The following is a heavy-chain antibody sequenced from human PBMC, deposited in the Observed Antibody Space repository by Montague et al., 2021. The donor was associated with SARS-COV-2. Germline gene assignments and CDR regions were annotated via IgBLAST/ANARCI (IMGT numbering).Heavy chain of an antibody. J-gene: IGHJ5*02. CDR1: GGSFSFYY. D-gene: IGHD2-15*01. CDR3: ALGFHCNGVNCYDGVLGS. Sequence: SETLSLTCALNGGSFSFYYWTWICLCPGKGLEWICGSNQEGRTTYNPSLSSLLTMPIDTSRKQYSLNLRSVTAADTAVYYCALGFHCNGVNCYDGVLGSWGQGTVVTVS. V-gene: IGHV4-34*01. CDR2: SNQEGRT.